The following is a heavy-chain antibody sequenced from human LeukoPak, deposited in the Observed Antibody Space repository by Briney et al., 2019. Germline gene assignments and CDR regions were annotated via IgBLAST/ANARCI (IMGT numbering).Heavy chain of an antibody. CDR3: SQGPTIPPYSNPGSYYETTAQFTC. J-gene: IGHJ4*02. CDR1: GRTFADYS. V-gene: IGHV3-43*01. CDR2: ISRNGVAT. Sequence: GGSLRLSCAASGRTFADYSMHWGRQAPGTGLELVSLISRNGVATKYEDPVLGRFTISRENRKNSLYPQMTSLITDDSAVYYCSQGPTIPPYSNPGSYYETTAQFTCWGQGTLVTVYS. D-gene: IGHD3-10*01.